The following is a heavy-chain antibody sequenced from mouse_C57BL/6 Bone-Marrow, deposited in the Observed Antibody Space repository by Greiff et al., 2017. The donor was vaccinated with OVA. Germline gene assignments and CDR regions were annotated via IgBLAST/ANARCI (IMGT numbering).Heavy chain of an antibody. V-gene: IGHV1-50*01. CDR1: GYTFTSYW. CDR3: ARGYYVPFDY. CDR2: IDPSDSYT. Sequence: LVESGAELVRPGASVKLSCKASGYTFTSYWMQWVKQRPGQGLEWIGEIDPSDSYTNYNQKFKGKATLTVDTSSSTAYMQLSSLTSEDSAVYYCARGYYVPFDYWGQGTTLTVSS. D-gene: IGHD2-3*01. J-gene: IGHJ2*01.